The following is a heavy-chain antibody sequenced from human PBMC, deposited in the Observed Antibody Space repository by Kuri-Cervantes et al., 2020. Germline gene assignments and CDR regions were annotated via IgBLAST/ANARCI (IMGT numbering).Heavy chain of an antibody. Sequence: GGSLRLSCAASGFTFSSYEMNWVRQAPGKGLEWVSAISGSGGSTYYADSVKGRFTISRDNSKNTLYLQMNSLRAEDTAVYYCARFGYSGYDLDYWGQGTLVTVSS. CDR1: GFTFSSYE. D-gene: IGHD5-12*01. CDR3: ARFGYSGYDLDY. J-gene: IGHJ4*02. V-gene: IGHV3-23*01. CDR2: ISGSGGST.